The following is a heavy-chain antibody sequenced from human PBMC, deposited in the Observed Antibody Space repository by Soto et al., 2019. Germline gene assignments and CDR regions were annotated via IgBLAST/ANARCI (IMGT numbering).Heavy chain of an antibody. J-gene: IGHJ3*02. V-gene: IGHV3-15*07. CDR2: IKSKTDGGTT. Sequence: SLRLSCAASGFTFSNAWMNWVRQAPGKGLEWVGRIKSKTDGGTTDYAAPVKGRFTISRDDSKNTLYLQMNSLKTEDTAVYYCTTGLARYCSGGSCYLEFDAFDIWGQGT. CDR3: TTGLARYCSGGSCYLEFDAFDI. D-gene: IGHD2-15*01. CDR1: GFTFSNAW.